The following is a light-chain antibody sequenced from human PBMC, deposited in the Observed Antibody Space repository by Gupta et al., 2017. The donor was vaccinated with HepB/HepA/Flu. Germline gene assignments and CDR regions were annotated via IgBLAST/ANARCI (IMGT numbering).Light chain of an antibody. J-gene: IGKJ5*01. CDR3: QLEGSSLVT. V-gene: IGKV3-20*01. CDR1: QSVSSSQ. CDR2: AAS. Sequence: EIVLTQSPGTLSLSPGERATLSCRASQSVSSSQLVWYQQKPGQAPRLLIYAASSRAAGIPDRFSGSGSGTDFTLTISRLEPEDFAVYYCQLEGSSLVTFGQGTLLEIK.